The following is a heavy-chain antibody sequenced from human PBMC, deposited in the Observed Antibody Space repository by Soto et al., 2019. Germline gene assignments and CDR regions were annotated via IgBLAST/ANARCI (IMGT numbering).Heavy chain of an antibody. J-gene: IGHJ3*02. CDR2: VLGGGGST. Sequence: EVQLLESGGGLVQPGGSLRLSCSASGFTFSSYAVSWVRQTPGRGLEWVSGVLGGGGSTFYADSVKGRFTISRDNSKNTLYVQMNSLRAEDTAIYYCARKGPPRDAFDIWGQGTMVTVSS. CDR1: GFTFSSYA. V-gene: IGHV3-23*01. CDR3: ARKGPPRDAFDI.